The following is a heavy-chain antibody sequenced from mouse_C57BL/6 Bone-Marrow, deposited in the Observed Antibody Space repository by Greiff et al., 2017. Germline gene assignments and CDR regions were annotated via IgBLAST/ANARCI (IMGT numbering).Heavy chain of an antibody. CDR3: AGGDYSGPGVYFAY. CDR2: ISDGGSYT. J-gene: IGHJ2*01. V-gene: IGHV5-4*03. Sequence: EVKVEESGGGLVKPGGSLKLSCAASGFTFSSYAMSWVRQTPEKRLEWVATISDGGSYTYYPDNVKGRFTISRDNAKNNLYLQMSHLKPEDTAMYYCAGGDYSGPGVYFAYWGQGTTLPVSS. CDR1: GFTFSSYA. D-gene: IGHD1-2*01.